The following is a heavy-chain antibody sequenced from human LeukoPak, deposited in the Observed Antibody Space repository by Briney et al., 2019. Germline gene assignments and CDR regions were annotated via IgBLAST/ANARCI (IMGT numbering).Heavy chain of an antibody. V-gene: IGHV4-38-2*02. CDR2: IYHSGST. J-gene: IGHJ4*02. CDR3: ARGGGVLWFGEPRDYFDY. CDR1: GYSISSGYY. Sequence: SETLSLTCTVSGYSISSGYYWGWIRQPPGKGLEWIGSIYHSGSTYYNPSLKSRVTISVDTSKNQFSLKLSSVTAADTAVYYCARGGGVLWFGEPRDYFDYWGQGTLVTVSS. D-gene: IGHD3-10*01.